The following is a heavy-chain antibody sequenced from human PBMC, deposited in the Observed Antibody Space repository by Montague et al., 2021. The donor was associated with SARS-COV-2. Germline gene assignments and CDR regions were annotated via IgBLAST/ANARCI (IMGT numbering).Heavy chain of an antibody. CDR1: GGSITNYY. V-gene: IGHV4-59*12. CDR3: ARLRRGTYYVSFDP. J-gene: IGHJ5*02. CDR2: IYYSATT. D-gene: IGHD1-26*01. Sequence: SETLSLTCTVSGGSITNYYWTWIRQSPGRGLEWIGYIYYSATTNYNPSLKSRGTMSIDTSKNQFSLSLSSVTAADSAVYYCARLRRGTYYVSFDPWGQGALVSVSS.